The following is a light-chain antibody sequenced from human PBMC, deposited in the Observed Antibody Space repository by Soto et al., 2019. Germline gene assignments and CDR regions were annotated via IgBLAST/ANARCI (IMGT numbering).Light chain of an antibody. CDR1: SSDVGGYNY. CDR2: DVS. Sequence: QSVLTQPRSVSGSPGQSVTISCTGTSSDVGGYNYVSWYQQHPGKAPKLMIYDVSKRPSGVPDRFSGSKSGNTASLTISGLQAEDEADYYCCSYTGNNTLVFGGGTKLTVL. V-gene: IGLV2-11*01. CDR3: CSYTGNNTLV. J-gene: IGLJ3*02.